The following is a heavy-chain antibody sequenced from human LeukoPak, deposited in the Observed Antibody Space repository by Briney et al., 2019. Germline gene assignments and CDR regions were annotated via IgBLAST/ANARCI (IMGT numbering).Heavy chain of an antibody. J-gene: IGHJ4*02. CDR2: IYYSGST. CDR1: GGSFSGYY. Sequence: SETLSLTCAVYGGSFSGYYWSWIRQPPGKGLEWIGSIYYSGSTYYNPSLKSRVTISVDTSKNQFSLKLSSVTAADTAVYYCARHTGGHYFDYWGQGTLVTASS. CDR3: ARHTGGHYFDY. D-gene: IGHD7-27*01. V-gene: IGHV4-34*01.